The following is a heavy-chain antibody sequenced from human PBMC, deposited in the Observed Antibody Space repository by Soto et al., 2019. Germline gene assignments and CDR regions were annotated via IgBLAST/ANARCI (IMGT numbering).Heavy chain of an antibody. CDR2: ISSSSSYI. J-gene: IGHJ3*02. D-gene: IGHD5-12*01. CDR3: ARDYSDYGAFDI. V-gene: IGHV3-21*01. Sequence: GGSLRLSCAASGFTFSSYSMNWVRQAPGKGLEWVSSISSSSSYIYYADSVKGRFTISRDNAKNSLYLQMNSLRAEDTAVYYCARDYSDYGAFDIWGQGTMVTVSS. CDR1: GFTFSSYS.